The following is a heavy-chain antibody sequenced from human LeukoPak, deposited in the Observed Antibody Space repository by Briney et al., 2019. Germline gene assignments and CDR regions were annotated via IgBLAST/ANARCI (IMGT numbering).Heavy chain of an antibody. Sequence: PSETLSLTCTASGASINSCIYYWGWLRQPPGKGLECIGSIYYSGSTYYNPSLKSRVTISVYTSKNQFSLKLSSVTAADTAVYYCARVYYSNSYDYWYFDRGGRGTLVTVSA. CDR1: GASINSCIYY. J-gene: IGHJ2*01. CDR2: IYYSGST. V-gene: IGHV4-39*07. CDR3: ARVYYSNSYDYWYFDR. D-gene: IGHD6-13*01.